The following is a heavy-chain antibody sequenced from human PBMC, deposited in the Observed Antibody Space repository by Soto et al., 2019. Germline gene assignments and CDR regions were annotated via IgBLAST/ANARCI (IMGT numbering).Heavy chain of an antibody. D-gene: IGHD3-22*01. CDR1: GGSISSGGYY. J-gene: IGHJ5*02. CDR2: IYYSGST. V-gene: IGHV4-31*03. CDR3: ARDSSGSRGWFDP. Sequence: PSETLSLTCTVSGGSISSGGYYWSWIRQHPGKGLEWIGYIYYSGSTYYNPSLKSRVTISVDTSKYQFSLKLSSVTAADTAVYYCARDSSGSRGWFDPWGQGTLVTVSS.